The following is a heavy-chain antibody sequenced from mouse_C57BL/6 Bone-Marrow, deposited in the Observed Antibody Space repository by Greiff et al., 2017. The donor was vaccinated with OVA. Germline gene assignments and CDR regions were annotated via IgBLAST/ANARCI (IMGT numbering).Heavy chain of an antibody. D-gene: IGHD3-2*02. Sequence: VMLVESGAELARPGASVKMSCKASGYTFTSYTMPWVKQRPGQGLEWIGYINPSSGYTKYNQKFKDKATLTADKSSSTAYMQLSSLTSEDSAVYYCARELRLPYYFDYWGQGTTLTVSS. CDR3: ARELRLPYYFDY. CDR1: GYTFTSYT. V-gene: IGHV1-4*01. CDR2: INPSSGYT. J-gene: IGHJ2*01.